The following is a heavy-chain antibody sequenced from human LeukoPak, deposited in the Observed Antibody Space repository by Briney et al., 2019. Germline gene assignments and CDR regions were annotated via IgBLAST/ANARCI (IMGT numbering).Heavy chain of an antibody. Sequence: SETLSLTCTVSGGSISSYYWSWIRQPPGQGLEWVGYIYYTGKTDFNPSLKSRVSISIDTSKNQFSLKLNSVTAADTAFYYCASLSLADTSRYGEFEYWGQGTLVPVSS. V-gene: IGHV4-59*08. D-gene: IGHD3-22*01. CDR1: GGSISSYY. CDR3: ASLSLADTSRYGEFEY. CDR2: IYYTGKT. J-gene: IGHJ4*02.